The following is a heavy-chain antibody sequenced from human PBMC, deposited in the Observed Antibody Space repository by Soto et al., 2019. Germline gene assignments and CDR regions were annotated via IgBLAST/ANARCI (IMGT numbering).Heavy chain of an antibody. V-gene: IGHV3-64D*06. Sequence: GGSLRLSCSASGFTFSSYAMHWVRQAPGKGLEYVSGIRGNGDPPFYADSVKGRFTISRDNSKNTLYLQMSSLSADDTAVYYCVKGRGGNNSDFFDWGQGALVTVSS. CDR1: GFTFSSYA. CDR2: IRGNGDPP. CDR3: VKGRGGNNSDFFD. D-gene: IGHD5-12*01. J-gene: IGHJ4*02.